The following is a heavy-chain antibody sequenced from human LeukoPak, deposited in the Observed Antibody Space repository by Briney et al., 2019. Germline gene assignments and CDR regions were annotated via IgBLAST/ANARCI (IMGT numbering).Heavy chain of an antibody. CDR1: GGSISSSNW. J-gene: IGHJ2*01. CDR2: IYHSGST. CDR3: ARGASSGWYGPPWYFDL. D-gene: IGHD6-19*01. V-gene: IGHV4-4*02. Sequence: SGTLSLTCAVSGGSISSSNWWSWVRQPPGKGLEWIGEIYHSGSTNYNPSLKSRVTISVDKSKNQFSLKLSSVTAADTAVYYCARGASSGWYGPPWYFDLWGRGTLVTVSS.